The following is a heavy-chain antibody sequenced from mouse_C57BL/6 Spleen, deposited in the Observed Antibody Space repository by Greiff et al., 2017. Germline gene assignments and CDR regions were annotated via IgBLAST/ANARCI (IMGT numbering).Heavy chain of an antibody. D-gene: IGHD1-1*01. J-gene: IGHJ2*01. V-gene: IGHV5-16*01. CDR3: ARETTGYFDY. CDR2: INYDGSGT. Sequence: EVNLVESEGGLVQPGSSMKLSCTASGFTFSDYYMAWVRQVPEKGLEWVANINYDGSGTYYLDSLKSRFIISRDNAKNILYLQMSSLKSEDTATYYCARETTGYFDYWGQGTTLTVSS. CDR1: GFTFSDYY.